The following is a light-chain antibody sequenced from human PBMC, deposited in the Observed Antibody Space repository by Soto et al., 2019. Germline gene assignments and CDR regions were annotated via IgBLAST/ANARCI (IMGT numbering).Light chain of an antibody. CDR3: QTQSNWPPT. CDR1: QSVNSN. V-gene: IGKV3-11*01. J-gene: IGKJ5*01. Sequence: IVMPLSEANLSFYLLARHTISYMASQSVNSNLAWYQQKTGQATRLLIYDAYTRATGITARFSGSGSGKDFNLTLRSLEPEECAVDYGQTQSNWPPTFGHGPRGAIK. CDR2: DAY.